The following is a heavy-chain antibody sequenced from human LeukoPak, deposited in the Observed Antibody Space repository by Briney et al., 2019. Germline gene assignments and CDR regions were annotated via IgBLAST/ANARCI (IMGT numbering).Heavy chain of an antibody. CDR3: ATPKSLSTYYYGSGDLDY. CDR2: FDPEDGET. Sequence: ASVKVSCKVSGYTLTELSMHWVRQAPGKGLEWMGGFDPEDGETTYAQKFQGRVTMTEDTSTDTAYMELSSLRSEDTAVYYCATPKSLSTYYYGSGDLDYWGQGTLVTVSS. CDR1: GYTLTELS. V-gene: IGHV1-24*01. J-gene: IGHJ4*02. D-gene: IGHD3-10*01.